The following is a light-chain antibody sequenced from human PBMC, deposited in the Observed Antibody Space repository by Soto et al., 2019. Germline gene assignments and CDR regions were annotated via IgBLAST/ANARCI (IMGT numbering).Light chain of an antibody. CDR3: QQYGPSPST. Sequence: EIVLTQSPGTLPLSPGERATLSCRASQSLSGSFLAWYQQKPGQAPRILIYDASSRATGIPDRFSGSGSGTDFTLTISRLEPEDFAVYYCQQYGPSPSTFGQGTKVDIK. V-gene: IGKV3-20*01. J-gene: IGKJ1*01. CDR2: DAS. CDR1: QSLSGSF.